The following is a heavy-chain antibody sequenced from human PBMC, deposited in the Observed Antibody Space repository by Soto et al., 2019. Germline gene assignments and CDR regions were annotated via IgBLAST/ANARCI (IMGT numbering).Heavy chain of an antibody. CDR2: MSSDGSNK. J-gene: IGHJ6*02. V-gene: IGHV3-30-3*01. D-gene: IGHD2-2*01. CDR1: GFTFSSYS. Sequence: QVQLVESGGGVVQPGRSLRLSCAASGFTFSSYSMHWVRQAPGKGLEWVAVMSSDGSNKYYADSVKGRFTISRDNSKNNVYLQQSSLRAEDTAVYYCARDVWHSSSNSCYFYGMDVWGQGTTVTVSS. CDR3: ARDVWHSSSNSCYFYGMDV.